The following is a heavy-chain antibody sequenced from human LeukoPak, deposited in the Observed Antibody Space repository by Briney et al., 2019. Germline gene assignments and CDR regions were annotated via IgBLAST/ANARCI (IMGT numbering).Heavy chain of an antibody. CDR2: IWFDGSNK. Sequence: AGGSLRLSCAASGFTFSSYGMHWVRQAPGKGLEWVAVIWFDGSNKYYADSVKGRFTISRDNSKNTLYLRVNSLRADDTAVYYCAREMDFYYGSGSYRYFDLWGRGTLVTVSS. CDR3: AREMDFYYGSGSYRYFDL. D-gene: IGHD3-10*01. J-gene: IGHJ2*01. V-gene: IGHV3-33*01. CDR1: GFTFSSYG.